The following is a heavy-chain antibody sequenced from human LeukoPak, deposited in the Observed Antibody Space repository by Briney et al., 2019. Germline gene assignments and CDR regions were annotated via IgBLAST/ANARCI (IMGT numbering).Heavy chain of an antibody. CDR3: VGEAPVY. Sequence: PGGSLRLSCAASGFSFSSYWMTWIRQSPEKGLEWVAHIKEDGRVKYYVDSVKSRFTLSRDNTKNSVYLQMNDVRVEDTFVYYCVGEAPVYWGQGALVTVSS. D-gene: IGHD2-2*01. CDR2: IKEDGRVK. CDR1: GFSFSSYW. V-gene: IGHV3-7*01. J-gene: IGHJ4*02.